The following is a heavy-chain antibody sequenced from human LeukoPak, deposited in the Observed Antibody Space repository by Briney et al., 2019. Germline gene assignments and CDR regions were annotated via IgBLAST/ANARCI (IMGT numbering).Heavy chain of an antibody. CDR1: GFTFTSSA. V-gene: IGHV1-58*01. CDR2: IVVGSGNT. D-gene: IGHD6-13*01. Sequence: SVKVSCKASGFTFTSSAVQWVRQARGQRLEWIGWIVVGSGNTNYAQKFQERVTITRDMSTSTAYMELSSLRSEDTAVYYCARAATGYSSSWTLALYYYYGMDVWGQGTTVTVSS. J-gene: IGHJ6*02. CDR3: ARAATGYSSSWTLALYYYYGMDV.